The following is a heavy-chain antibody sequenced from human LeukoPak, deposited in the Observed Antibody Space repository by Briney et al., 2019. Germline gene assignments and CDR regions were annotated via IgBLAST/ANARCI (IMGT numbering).Heavy chain of an antibody. V-gene: IGHV3-53*01. J-gene: IGHJ4*02. CDR3: AKGFCSSTSCPQKD. CDR1: GFTVSSIH. CDR2: TYTGGNS. Sequence: GGSLRLSCAASGFTVSSIHMVWVRQAPGKGLEWVSVTYTGGNSYYADSVKGRFIISRDISKNTLYLQMNSLRAEDSAVYYCAKGFCSSTSCPQKDWGQGTLVTVSS. D-gene: IGHD2-2*01.